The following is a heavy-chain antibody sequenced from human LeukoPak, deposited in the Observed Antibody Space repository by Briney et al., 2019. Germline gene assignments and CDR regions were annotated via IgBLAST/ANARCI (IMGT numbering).Heavy chain of an antibody. V-gene: IGHV4-61*02. Sequence: SETLSLTCTVSGGSISSGSYCWSWIRQPAGKGLEWIGRIYTSGSTNYNPSLKSRVTMSVDTSKNQFSLKLSSVTAADTAVYYCATGIAVADYYFDYWGQGTLVTVSS. D-gene: IGHD6-19*01. J-gene: IGHJ4*02. CDR2: IYTSGST. CDR1: GGSISSGSYC. CDR3: ATGIAVADYYFDY.